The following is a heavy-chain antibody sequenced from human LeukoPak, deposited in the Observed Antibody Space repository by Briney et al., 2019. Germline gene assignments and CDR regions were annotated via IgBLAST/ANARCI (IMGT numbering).Heavy chain of an antibody. Sequence: GGSLRLSCAASGFTFSSYGMHWVRQAPGKGLEWVAVIWYDGSNKHYADSVKGRFTISRDNSKNTLYLQMNSLRAEDTAVYYCARAGWWEPFDYWGQGTLVTVSS. CDR2: IWYDGSNK. CDR1: GFTFSSYG. D-gene: IGHD1-26*01. J-gene: IGHJ4*02. V-gene: IGHV3-33*01. CDR3: ARAGWWEPFDY.